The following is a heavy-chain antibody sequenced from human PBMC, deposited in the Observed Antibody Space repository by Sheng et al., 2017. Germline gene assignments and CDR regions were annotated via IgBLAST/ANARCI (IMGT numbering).Heavy chain of an antibody. V-gene: IGHV3-11*05. Sequence: QVQLVESGGGLVKPGGSLRLSCAASGFTFSDYYMSWIRQAPGKGLEWVSYISSSSSYTNYADSVKGRFTISRDNAKNSLYLQMNSLRAEDTAVYYCARAPYCSGGSCYSDAFDIWGQGTMVTVSS. D-gene: IGHD2-15*01. CDR3: ARAPYCSGGSCYSDAFDI. J-gene: IGHJ3*02. CDR1: GFTFSDYY. CDR2: ISSSSSYT.